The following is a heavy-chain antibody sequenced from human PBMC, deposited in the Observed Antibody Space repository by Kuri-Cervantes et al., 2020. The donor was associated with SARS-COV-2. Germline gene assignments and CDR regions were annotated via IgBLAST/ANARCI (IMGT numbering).Heavy chain of an antibody. J-gene: IGHJ5*02. CDR3: ARGVDMLLGAYCGGDCYSEYSGSSWFDP. CDR1: GGTFSSYA. CDR2: IIPILGIA. V-gene: IGHV1-69*10. Sequence: SVKVSCKASGGTFSSYAISWVRQAPGQGLEWMGGIIPILGIANYAQKFQGRVTITADKSTSTAYMELSSLRSEDTAVYYCARGVDMLLGAYCGGDCYSEYSGSSWFDPWGQGTLVTVSS. D-gene: IGHD2-21*02.